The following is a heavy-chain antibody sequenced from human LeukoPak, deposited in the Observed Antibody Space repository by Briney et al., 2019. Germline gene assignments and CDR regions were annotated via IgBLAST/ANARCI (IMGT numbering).Heavy chain of an antibody. CDR2: IIHSFGTA. CDR3: ASGSYYYDSSGYHYYYYYMDV. V-gene: IGHV1-69*05. J-gene: IGHJ6*03. Sequence: GSAVNVSRRASGGIFSSYAISWVRQAPGQGLAWVGGIIHSFGTASYAQKFQGRVTITTDESTSTAYMELSSLRSEDTAVYYCASGSYYYDSSGYHYYYYYMDVWGKGTTVTVSS. CDR1: GGIFSSYA. D-gene: IGHD3-22*01.